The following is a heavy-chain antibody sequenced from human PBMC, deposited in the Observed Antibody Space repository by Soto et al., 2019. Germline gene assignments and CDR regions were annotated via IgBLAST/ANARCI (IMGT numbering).Heavy chain of an antibody. CDR1: GGSISGFY. CDR2: IHTGGTT. J-gene: IGHJ4*02. Sequence: SEPLSRTCTVSGGSISGFYWNWFRQPAGKGLEWIGRIHTGGTTNYKPSLRSRVTMSVDTSKNQFSLKLTSVTAADTAVYYCARISGGPIRWGQGTLVTVSS. V-gene: IGHV4-4*07. CDR3: ARISGGPIR.